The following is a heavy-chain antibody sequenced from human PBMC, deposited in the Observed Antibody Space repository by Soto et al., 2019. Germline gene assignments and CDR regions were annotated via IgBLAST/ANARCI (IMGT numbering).Heavy chain of an antibody. Sequence: PGWSLRLSCSASGFTFSSYDMHWVRQGTGKGLEWVSAIGTTGDTYYAGSVKGRFTISRENAKNTLYLQMNSLSAEDTAIYYCAKPNLYGVSTSCYAYGGQGPLVPVSS. J-gene: IGHJ4*02. CDR1: GFTFSSYD. CDR3: AKPNLYGVSTSCYAY. V-gene: IGHV3-13*04. D-gene: IGHD2-2*01. CDR2: IGTTGDT.